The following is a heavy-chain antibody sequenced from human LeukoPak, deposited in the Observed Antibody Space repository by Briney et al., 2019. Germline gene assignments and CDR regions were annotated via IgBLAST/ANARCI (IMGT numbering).Heavy chain of an antibody. V-gene: IGHV4-34*01. CDR3: ARGYGSGSYLNWFDP. D-gene: IGHD3-10*01. CDR1: GGSFSGYY. J-gene: IGHJ5*02. CDR2: INHSGST. Sequence: SETLSLTWAVYGGSFSGYYWSWIRQPPGKGLEWIGEINHSGSTNYNPSLKSRVTISVDTSKNQFSLKLSSVTAADTAVYYCARGYGSGSYLNWFDPWGQGTLVTVSS.